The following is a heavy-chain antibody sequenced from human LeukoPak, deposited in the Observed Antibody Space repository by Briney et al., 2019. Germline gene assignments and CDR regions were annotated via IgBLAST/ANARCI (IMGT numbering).Heavy chain of an antibody. J-gene: IGHJ6*02. V-gene: IGHV3-23*01. CDR3: AKDRRMMSSAYGMDV. D-gene: IGHD3-16*01. Sequence: GGSLRLSCAASGFTFSSYAMSWVRQAPGKGLEWVSAISGSGGSTYYADSVKGRFTISRDNSKKTLYLQLNSLRVEDTAVYYCAKDRRMMSSAYGMDVWGQGTTVTVSS. CDR1: GFTFSSYA. CDR2: ISGSGGST.